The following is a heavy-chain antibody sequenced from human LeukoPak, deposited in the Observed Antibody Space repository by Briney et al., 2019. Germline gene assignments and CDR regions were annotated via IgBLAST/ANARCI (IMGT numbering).Heavy chain of an antibody. Sequence: GASVKVSCKASGGTFSSYGISWVRQAPGQGLESMGRIIPILGIANYAQKFQGRVTITADKSTSTAYMELSSLRSEDTAVYYCAGVGATVTTADYGMDVWGQGTTVTVSS. V-gene: IGHV1-69*04. CDR2: IIPILGIA. D-gene: IGHD4-17*01. J-gene: IGHJ6*02. CDR3: AGVGATVTTADYGMDV. CDR1: GGTFSSYG.